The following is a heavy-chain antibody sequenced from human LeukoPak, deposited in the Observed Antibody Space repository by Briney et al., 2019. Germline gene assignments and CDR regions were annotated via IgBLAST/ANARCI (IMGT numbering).Heavy chain of an antibody. Sequence: PRGSLRLSCAASGFTFSDYYMSWIRQAPGKGLEWVSYISSSGSTIYYADSVKGRFTISRDNAKNSLYLQMNSLRAEDTAVYYCASPVVVAASLDAFDTWGQGTMVTVSS. CDR3: ASPVVVAASLDAFDT. CDR1: GFTFSDYY. D-gene: IGHD2-15*01. J-gene: IGHJ3*02. V-gene: IGHV3-11*01. CDR2: ISSSGSTI.